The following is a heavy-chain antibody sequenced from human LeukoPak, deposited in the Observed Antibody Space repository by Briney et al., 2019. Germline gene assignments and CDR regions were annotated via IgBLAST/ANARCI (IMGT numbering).Heavy chain of an antibody. CDR1: GGSISSYY. CDR2: IYYSGST. J-gene: IGHJ6*02. Sequence: PSETLSLTCTVSGGSISSYYWSWIRQPPGKGLEWIGYIYYSGSTNYNPSLKSRVPISVDTSKNQFSLKLSSVTAADTAMYSCARDRYYGSGSVLGEPYGMDVWGQGTTVTVSS. V-gene: IGHV4-59*12. D-gene: IGHD3-10*01. CDR3: ARDRYYGSGSVLGEPYGMDV.